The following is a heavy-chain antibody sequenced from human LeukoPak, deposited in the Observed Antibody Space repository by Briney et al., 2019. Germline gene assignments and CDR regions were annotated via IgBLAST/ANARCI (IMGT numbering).Heavy chain of an antibody. Sequence: SETLSLTCTVAGGSISSGDYYWSWIRQPPGKGLEWISYMYYSGSTYYNPSLKSRVTMSANTTKNQLSLKLSSVTAADTAVYYCARPYYYDSRIDPWGQGILVTVSS. V-gene: IGHV4-30-4*01. J-gene: IGHJ5*02. CDR3: ARPYYYDSRIDP. CDR1: GGSISSGDYY. CDR2: MYYSGST. D-gene: IGHD3-22*01.